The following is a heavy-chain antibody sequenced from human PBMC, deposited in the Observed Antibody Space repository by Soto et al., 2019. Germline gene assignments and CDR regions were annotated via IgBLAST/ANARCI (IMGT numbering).Heavy chain of an antibody. V-gene: IGHV4-39*01. Sequence: SETLSLTCTVSGGSISSSSYYWGWIRQPPGKGLEWIGSIYYSGSTYYNPSLKSRVTISVDTSKNQFSLKLSSVTAADTAVYYCARTMIVEKPYFEYWGQGTLIAFSS. CDR3: ARTMIVEKPYFEY. D-gene: IGHD3-22*01. CDR2: IYYSGST. J-gene: IGHJ4*02. CDR1: GGSISSSSYY.